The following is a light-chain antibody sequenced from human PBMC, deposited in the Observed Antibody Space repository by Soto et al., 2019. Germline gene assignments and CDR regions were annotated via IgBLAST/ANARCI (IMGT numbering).Light chain of an antibody. J-gene: IGLJ2*01. CDR3: GPRDSISTFVV. V-gene: IGLV1-51*01. CDR2: DNH. Sequence: QSVLTQPPSMSAAPGEKVTISCSGSSSNIGDNSVSWYQQLPGTAPKVLIYDNHKRPSGVPDRISGSKSGTSATLGITGLQTGDEADYYCGPRDSISTFVVFGGGTQLTVL. CDR1: SSNIGDNS.